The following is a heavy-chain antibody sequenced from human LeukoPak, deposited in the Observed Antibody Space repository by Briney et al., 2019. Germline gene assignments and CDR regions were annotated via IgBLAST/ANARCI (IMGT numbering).Heavy chain of an antibody. CDR1: GGSISSGGYY. J-gene: IGHJ4*02. CDR2: IYYSGST. CDR3: AIGTAGLDY. V-gene: IGHV4-31*03. D-gene: IGHD1-26*01. Sequence: SQTLSLTCTVSGGSISSGGYYWSWIRQHPGKGLEWIGYIYYSGSTYYNPSLKRRVTISLDPSNNQFSLKLSSVTAANTAVYYCAIGTAGLDYWRQGTLVTVSS.